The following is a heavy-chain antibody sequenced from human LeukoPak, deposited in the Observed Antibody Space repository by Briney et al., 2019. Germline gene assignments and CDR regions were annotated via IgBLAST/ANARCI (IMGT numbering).Heavy chain of an antibody. J-gene: IGHJ4*02. CDR2: MYYTGTT. CDR3: AGYATTVTTNDY. Sequence: PSETLSLTCTVSGDSITSYYWSWIRQPPGKGLEWIGYMYYTGTTNCNPSLKSRVTISVDTPKNQLSLKLSSVTAADTAVYYCAGYATTVTTNDYWGQGTLVTVSS. CDR1: GDSITSYY. D-gene: IGHD4-17*01. V-gene: IGHV4-59*08.